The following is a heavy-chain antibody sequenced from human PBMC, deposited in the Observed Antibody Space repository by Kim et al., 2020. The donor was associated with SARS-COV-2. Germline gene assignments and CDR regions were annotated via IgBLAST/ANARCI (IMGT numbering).Heavy chain of an antibody. J-gene: IGHJ6*01. Sequence: SETLSLTCAVSGGSISSGGYSWSWIRQPPGKGLEWIGYIYHSGSTYYNPSLKSRVTISVDRSKNQFSLKLSSVTAADTAVYYCARSAEYSSSSNAGQYY. CDR3: ARSAEYSSSSNAGQYY. V-gene: IGHV4-30-2*01. D-gene: IGHD6-6*01. CDR1: GGSISSGGYS. CDR2: IYHSGST.